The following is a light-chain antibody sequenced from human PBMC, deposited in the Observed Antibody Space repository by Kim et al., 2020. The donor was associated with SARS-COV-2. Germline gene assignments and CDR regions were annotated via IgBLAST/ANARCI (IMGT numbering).Light chain of an antibody. CDR1: HSVTHH. Sequence: PGERATRPCSASHSVTHHLAWYQQKRGQPPRLLIYEASNRATGIPARFSGSVSGTDFNLTINSLEPEDFAVYYCQQRYSWPPLTFGGGTKVDIK. V-gene: IGKV3-11*01. CDR2: EAS. CDR3: QQRYSWPPLT. J-gene: IGKJ4*01.